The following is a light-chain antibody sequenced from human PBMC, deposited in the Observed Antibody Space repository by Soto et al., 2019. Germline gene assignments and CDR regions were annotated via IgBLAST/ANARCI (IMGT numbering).Light chain of an antibody. J-gene: IGKJ5*01. Sequence: EIVLTQSPATLSLYPGKRATLSCRASQSVSSYLAWYRQKTGQAPRLLIYDASNRDTGIPARFSGSGSGTDFTLTISRLEPEDFEVYYCQQRSNWPSTFGQGTRLEIK. CDR3: QQRSNWPST. CDR2: DAS. V-gene: IGKV3-11*01. CDR1: QSVSSY.